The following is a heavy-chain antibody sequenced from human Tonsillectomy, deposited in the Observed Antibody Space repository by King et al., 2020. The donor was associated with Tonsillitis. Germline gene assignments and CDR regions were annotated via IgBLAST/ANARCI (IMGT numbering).Heavy chain of an antibody. Sequence: VQLVESGGGLVQPGGSLRVSFAASGFIFVSFWRSWVRQAPGNGLEWVANLKQDGSETYYVDSVEGRFTISRDNAKKSLYLQMNSLRAEDTALYYCAREFRVVIGTKYFFYYMDVWGEGAAVTVSS. D-gene: IGHD3-22*01. CDR1: GFIFVSFW. CDR2: LKQDGSET. V-gene: IGHV3-7*01. J-gene: IGHJ6*03. CDR3: AREFRVVIGTKYFFYYMDV.